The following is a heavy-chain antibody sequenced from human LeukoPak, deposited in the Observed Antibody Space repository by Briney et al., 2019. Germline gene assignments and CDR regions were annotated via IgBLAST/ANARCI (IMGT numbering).Heavy chain of an antibody. V-gene: IGHV4-59*01. CDR3: ARDSWVGSYYYDSSGGNDAFDI. D-gene: IGHD3-22*01. CDR1: GGSISSYY. CDR2: IYYSGST. Sequence: SETLSLTCTVSGGSISSYYWSWIRQPPGKGLEWIGYIYYSGSTNYNPSLKSRVTISVDTSKNQFSLKLSSVTTADTAVYYCARDSWVGSYYYDSSGGNDAFDIWSQGTMVTVSS. J-gene: IGHJ3*02.